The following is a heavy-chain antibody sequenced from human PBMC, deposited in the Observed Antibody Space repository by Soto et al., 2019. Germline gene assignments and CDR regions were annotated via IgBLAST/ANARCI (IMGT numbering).Heavy chain of an antibody. D-gene: IGHD3-22*01. V-gene: IGHV4-30-2*01. Sequence: LSLTCDVSGVTISSGGYSWGWIRQPPGKGLEWIGNIYQSGSTYYKPSLNSRVTISADRSKNQFTLKLSSVTAADTAVYYCARGLTDSYDSSGFPNNWFDPWGQGTLVTVSS. CDR1: GVTISSGGYS. CDR2: IYQSGST. CDR3: ARGLTDSYDSSGFPNNWFDP. J-gene: IGHJ5*02.